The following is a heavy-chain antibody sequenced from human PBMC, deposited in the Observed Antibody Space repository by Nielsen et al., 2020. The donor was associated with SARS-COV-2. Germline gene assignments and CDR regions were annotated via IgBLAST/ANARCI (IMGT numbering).Heavy chain of an antibody. CDR2: VSASGGST. CDR1: GFTFNIYA. D-gene: IGHD3-10*01. Sequence: GGSLRPSFEASGFTFNIYAMAWVRRAPGRGLQWVTGVSASGGSTYYTDSVKGRFSISRDNSKNTLFLQMHSLRVEDTALYYCAKDGVVRGDALDLWGQGTMVTVSS. CDR3: AKDGVVRGDALDL. V-gene: IGHV3-23*01. J-gene: IGHJ3*01.